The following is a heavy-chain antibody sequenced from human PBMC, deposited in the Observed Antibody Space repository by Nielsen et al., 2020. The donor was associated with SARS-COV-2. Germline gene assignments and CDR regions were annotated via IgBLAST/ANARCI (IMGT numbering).Heavy chain of an antibody. J-gene: IGHJ4*02. CDR1: GFTFDDYA. V-gene: IGHV3-9*01. D-gene: IGHD6-19*01. CDR3: AKDGHSSGWYGAPDY. CDR2: ISWNSGSI. Sequence: SLMIPCAALGFTFDDYAMHWVRPAPGKGLEWVSGISWNSGSIGYADSVKGRFTISRDNAKNSLYLQMNSLRAEDTALYYCAKDGHSSGWYGAPDYWGQGTLVTVSS.